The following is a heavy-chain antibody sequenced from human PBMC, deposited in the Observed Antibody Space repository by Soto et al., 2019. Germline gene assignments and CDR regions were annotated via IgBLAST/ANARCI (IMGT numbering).Heavy chain of an antibody. Sequence: XGSLSLTCTAAGFSFSSYTKNWVRQAPGKGLQWVASITNRGTHTYSADSVKGRFTISRDNDKNSLYLQMNNLRAEDTATYYCARAHELAWFDCWGLGNLVTVS. D-gene: IGHD3-10*01. CDR1: GFSFSSYT. CDR2: ITNRGTHT. V-gene: IGHV3-21*06. J-gene: IGHJ5*01. CDR3: ARAHELAWFDC.